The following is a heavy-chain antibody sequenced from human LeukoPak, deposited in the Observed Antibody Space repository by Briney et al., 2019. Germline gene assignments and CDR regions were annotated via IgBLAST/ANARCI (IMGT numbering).Heavy chain of an antibody. CDR1: GFTLSSFD. V-gene: IGHV3-13*01. Sequence: GGSLRLSCAASGFTLSSFDMHWVRHPTGQGLEWDSTIGTASDTYYPGSVEGRFTLSRDNAKNSLCLQMNSLTAGDTAVYYCARGPPRGKYYYMDVWGKGTTVTVSS. J-gene: IGHJ6*03. CDR2: IGTASDT. D-gene: IGHD1-1*01. CDR3: ARGPPRGKYYYMDV.